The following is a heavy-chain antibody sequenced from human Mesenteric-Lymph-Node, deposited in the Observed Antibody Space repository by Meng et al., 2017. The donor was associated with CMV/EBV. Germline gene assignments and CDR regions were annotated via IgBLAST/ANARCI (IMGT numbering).Heavy chain of an antibody. D-gene: IGHD6-19*01. CDR2: MRYDGNTK. Sequence: GGSLRLSCAASGFSFIDYAMHWVRQAPGKGLEWVAFMRYDGNTKYYADSVKGRFTISRDTSKNTLYLQMNSLRAEDTAIYYCAKGVAGSLGGSDYWGQGTLVTVSS. CDR3: AKGVAGSLGGSDY. CDR1: GFSFIDYA. J-gene: IGHJ4*02. V-gene: IGHV3-30*02.